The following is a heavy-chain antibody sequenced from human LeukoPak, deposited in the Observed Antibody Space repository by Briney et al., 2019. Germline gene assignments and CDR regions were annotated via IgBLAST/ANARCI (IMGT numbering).Heavy chain of an antibody. CDR2: IYSGNST. J-gene: IGHJ4*02. CDR3: ARGYLEDY. Sequence: AGGSLRLSCAASRFTVSSNYMSWVRQAPGKGLEWVSVIYSGNSTYYADSVRGRFTISRDNSKNTLYLQMNSLRVEDTAVYFCARGYLEDYWGQGTLVTVPS. D-gene: IGHD3-10*01. CDR1: RFTVSSNY. V-gene: IGHV3-66*01.